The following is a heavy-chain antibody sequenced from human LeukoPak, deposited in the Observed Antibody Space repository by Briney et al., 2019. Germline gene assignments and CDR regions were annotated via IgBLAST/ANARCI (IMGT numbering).Heavy chain of an antibody. D-gene: IGHD2-21*02. CDR3: VRVGGDYELLYYFDY. Sequence: RTLSSTCAVSGASISSTNWWSCVRQPPGKGLEWIWEIYHSGSTNYNPSLKSRVTISVDKSKCQFSLKVSDVTTADTAVYYCVRVGGDYELLYYFDYWGQGTLVTVSS. V-gene: IGHV4-4*02. J-gene: IGHJ4*02. CDR2: IYHSGST. CDR1: GASISSTNW.